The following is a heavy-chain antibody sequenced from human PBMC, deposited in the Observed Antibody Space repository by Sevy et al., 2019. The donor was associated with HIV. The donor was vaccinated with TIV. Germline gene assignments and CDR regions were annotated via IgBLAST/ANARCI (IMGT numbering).Heavy chain of an antibody. CDR3: AKSGSSSGSYLRDAFDI. CDR1: GFTFDDYA. Sequence: GGSLRLSCAASGFTFDDYAMHWVRQSPGKGLEWVSGIRWNGGVTGYADSVKGRFTISRDNAKNSLYLQMNSLTAEDTALYYCAKSGSSSGSYLRDAFDIWGQGTMVTVSS. V-gene: IGHV3-9*01. J-gene: IGHJ3*02. D-gene: IGHD1-26*01. CDR2: IRWNGGVT.